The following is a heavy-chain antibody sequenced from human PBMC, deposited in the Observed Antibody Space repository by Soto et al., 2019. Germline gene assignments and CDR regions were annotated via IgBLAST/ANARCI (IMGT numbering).Heavy chain of an antibody. CDR1: GFTFSNYY. D-gene: IGHD2-15*01. CDR2: VKQDGSEK. Sequence: EVQLVESGGGLVQPGGSLRLSCAASGFTFSNYYMSWVRQAPGKGLEWVANVKQDGSEKYYVDSVKGRFTISRDNAKNSLYLQMNSLRAEDTAVYYCTRDLGSCCWGQGTLVTVSS. CDR3: TRDLGSCC. V-gene: IGHV3-7*01. J-gene: IGHJ4*02.